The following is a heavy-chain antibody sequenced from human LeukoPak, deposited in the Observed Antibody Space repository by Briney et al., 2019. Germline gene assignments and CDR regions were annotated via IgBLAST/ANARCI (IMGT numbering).Heavy chain of an antibody. CDR2: MNPADSDT. CDR1: GYSFTSYW. CDR3: TIKDVSGSYYNV. V-gene: IGHV5-51*01. D-gene: IGHD3-10*01. Sequence: GESLKISCKASGYSFTSYWIGWVRQMPGTGLEWVGAMNPADSDTRYSPSFQGQVTISGDKSISTAYLQWSSLKASDTAMYYCTIKDVSGSYYNVWGQGTLVTVSS. J-gene: IGHJ4*02.